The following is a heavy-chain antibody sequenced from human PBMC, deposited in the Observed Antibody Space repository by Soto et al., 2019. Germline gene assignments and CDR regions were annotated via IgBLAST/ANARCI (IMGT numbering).Heavy chain of an antibody. V-gene: IGHV4-39*01. CDR3: ARHSCYYCDSGGNNYFAS. Sequence: PSETLSLTCTVSGGSVSSSSYYWGWIRQPPGKGLEWIGSIYYSGITYYNPSLKSRVTISVDTSKNQFSLKLSSVTAADTAVYYCARHSCYYCDSGGNNYFASWGQGTLVTGSS. J-gene: IGHJ5*01. CDR1: GGSVSSSSYY. CDR2: IYYSGIT. D-gene: IGHD3-22*01.